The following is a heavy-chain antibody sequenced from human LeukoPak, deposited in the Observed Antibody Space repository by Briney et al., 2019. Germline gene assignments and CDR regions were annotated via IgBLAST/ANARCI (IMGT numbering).Heavy chain of an antibody. Sequence: GGSLRLSCAAPGFTSRSYAMNWVRQAPRKRLEWGSYISSSGSTIYYADSVKGRFTIPKNNAKKPLNLQWKSLRAEDPAVYYLARGIQCGVNPIPLHWFDPWRQGTLVTVPT. D-gene: IGHD4-23*01. CDR1: GFTSRSYA. CDR3: ARGIQCGVNPIPLHWFDP. V-gene: IGHV3-48*03. J-gene: IGHJ5*02. CDR2: ISSSGSTI.